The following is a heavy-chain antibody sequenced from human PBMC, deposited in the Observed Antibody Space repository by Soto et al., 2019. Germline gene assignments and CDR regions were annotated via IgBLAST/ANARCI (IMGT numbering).Heavy chain of an antibody. Sequence: EVQLVETGGGLIQPGGSLRLSCAASGFAVGSSYMSWVRQAPGKGLDWVSLIFSAGNTYYGDSVKGRFTISRDNSKNTVYRQMNSLRGEDTAVYYCARVHPDYVWGSYPIDYGGEGTLVTVSS. V-gene: IGHV3-53*02. J-gene: IGHJ4*02. CDR3: ARVHPDYVWGSYPIDY. D-gene: IGHD3-16*02. CDR1: GFAVGSSY. CDR2: IFSAGNT.